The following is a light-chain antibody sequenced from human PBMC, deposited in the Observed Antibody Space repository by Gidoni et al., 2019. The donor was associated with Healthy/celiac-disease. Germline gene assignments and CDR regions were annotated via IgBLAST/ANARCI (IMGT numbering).Light chain of an antibody. Sequence: SWLAWYQQKPGKAPKLLIYKASSLESGVPSRFSGSGSGTEFTLTISSLQPDDFATYYCQQYNSYPYTFGQGTKLEIK. CDR3: QQYNSYPYT. CDR2: KAS. J-gene: IGKJ2*01. V-gene: IGKV1-5*03. CDR1: SW.